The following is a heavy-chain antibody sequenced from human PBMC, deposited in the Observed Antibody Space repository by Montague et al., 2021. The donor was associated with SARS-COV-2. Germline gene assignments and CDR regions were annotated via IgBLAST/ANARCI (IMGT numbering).Heavy chain of an antibody. CDR2: INPNSGGT. V-gene: IGHV1-2*04. D-gene: IGHD1-26*01. CDR3: ARDRGIVEAPPDAFDI. Sequence: SVKVSCKASGYTFTGYYIHWVRQAPGQGLEWMGWINPNSGGTNYAQKFQGWVTMTRDTSISTAYLELSRLRSDNTAMYYCARDRGIVEAPPDAFDIWGQGTMVTVSS. J-gene: IGHJ3*02. CDR1: GYTFTGYY.